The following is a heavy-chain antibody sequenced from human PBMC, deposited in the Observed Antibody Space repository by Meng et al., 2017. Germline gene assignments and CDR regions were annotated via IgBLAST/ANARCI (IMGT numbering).Heavy chain of an antibody. D-gene: IGHD3-22*01. V-gene: IGHV3-21*01. J-gene: IGHJ4*02. CDR2: ISSSSSYI. CDR1: GFTFSSYS. Sequence: GESLKISCAASGFTFSSYSMNWVRQAPGKGLEWVSSISSSSSYIYYADSVKGRFTISRDNAKNSLYLQMNSLRAEDTAVYYCARDQYRHEEYYYDSSGYYDYWGQGTLVTVSS. CDR3: ARDQYRHEEYYYDSSGYYDY.